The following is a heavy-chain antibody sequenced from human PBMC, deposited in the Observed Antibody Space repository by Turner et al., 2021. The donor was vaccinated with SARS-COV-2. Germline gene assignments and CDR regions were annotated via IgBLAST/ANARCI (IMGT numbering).Heavy chain of an antibody. D-gene: IGHD3-3*01. V-gene: IGHV4-39*01. CDR2: IYYSEST. J-gene: IGHJ5*02. CDR3: SRQTGVFVVTIFGVVPYPWFDP. Sequence: QEPLLESGPGLERPWESLSRTCTVSGGSISDSIYKCGWIRQPPVKGLEWIGSIYYSESTYSNPSLKRRVTISVYTSKTQFSRKLSSVTAADTAMYYCSRQTGVFVVTIFGVVPYPWFDPWGQGTLVTVSS. CDR1: GGSISDSIYK.